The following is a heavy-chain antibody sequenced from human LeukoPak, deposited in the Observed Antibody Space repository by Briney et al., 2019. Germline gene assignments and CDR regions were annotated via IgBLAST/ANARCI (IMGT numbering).Heavy chain of an antibody. J-gene: IGHJ4*02. CDR1: GFTFSDYY. V-gene: IGHV3-11*01. CDR2: ISSSGSTI. Sequence: GGSLRLSCAASGFTFSDYYMSWIRQAPGKGLEWVSYISSSGSTIYYADSVKGRFTISRDNAKNSLYLQMNSLRAEDTAVYYCTTDQPLIMIFGVVIPGDISQTPFDYWGQGTLVTVSS. CDR3: TTDQPLIMIFGVVIPGDISQTPFDY. D-gene: IGHD3-3*01.